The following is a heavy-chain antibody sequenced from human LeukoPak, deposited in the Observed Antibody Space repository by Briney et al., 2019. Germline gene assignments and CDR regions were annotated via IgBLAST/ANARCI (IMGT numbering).Heavy chain of an antibody. CDR3: ARHSRQIVTALDY. CDR2: IYYSGST. D-gene: IGHD2/OR15-2a*01. Sequence: SETLSLTCTVSGGSISSYYWSWTRQPPGKGLEWIGYIYYSGSTNYNPSLKSRVTISVDTSKNQFSLKLSSVTAADTAVYYCARHSRQIVTALDYWGQGTLVTVSS. V-gene: IGHV4-59*08. J-gene: IGHJ4*02. CDR1: GGSISSYY.